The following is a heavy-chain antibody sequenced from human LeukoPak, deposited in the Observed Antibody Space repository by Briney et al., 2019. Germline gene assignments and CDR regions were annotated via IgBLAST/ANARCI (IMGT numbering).Heavy chain of an antibody. Sequence: SETLSLTCTVSGGSISSYYWSWIRQPPGKGLEWIGYIYYSGSTNYNPSLKSRVTISVDTSKNQFSLKLSSVTAADTAVYYCAREPQIWFGKGALDIWGQGTTVTVSS. CDR2: IYYSGST. CDR1: GGSISSYY. J-gene: IGHJ3*02. D-gene: IGHD3-10*01. V-gene: IGHV4-59*12. CDR3: AREPQIWFGKGALDI.